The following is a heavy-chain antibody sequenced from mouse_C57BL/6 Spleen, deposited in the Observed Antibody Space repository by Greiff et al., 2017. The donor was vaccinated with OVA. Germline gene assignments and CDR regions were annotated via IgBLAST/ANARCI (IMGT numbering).Heavy chain of an antibody. CDR2: INPSSGYT. CDR3: ARYYYGSSSYAMDY. V-gene: IGHV1-4*01. Sequence: QVQLQQSGAELARPGASVKMSCKASGYTFTSYTMHWVKQRPGQGLEWIGYINPSSGYTKYNQKFKDKATLTADKSSSTAYMQLSSLTSEDSAVXYCARYYYGSSSYAMDYWGQGTSVTVSS. D-gene: IGHD1-1*01. J-gene: IGHJ4*01. CDR1: GYTFTSYT.